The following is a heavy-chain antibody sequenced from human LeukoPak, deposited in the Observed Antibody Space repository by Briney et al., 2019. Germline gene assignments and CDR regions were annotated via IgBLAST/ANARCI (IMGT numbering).Heavy chain of an antibody. CDR2: IWYDGSNK. V-gene: IGHV3-33*01. CDR3: ARDDTLPEECQLLLGLYYYYGMDV. D-gene: IGHD2-2*01. Sequence: GGSLRLSCAASGFTFSSYGMHWVRQAPGKGLEWVAVIWYDGSNKYYADSVKGRFTISRDNSKNTLYLQMNSLRAEDTAVYYCARDDTLPEECQLLLGLYYYYGMDVWGQGTTVTVSS. J-gene: IGHJ6*02. CDR1: GFTFSSYG.